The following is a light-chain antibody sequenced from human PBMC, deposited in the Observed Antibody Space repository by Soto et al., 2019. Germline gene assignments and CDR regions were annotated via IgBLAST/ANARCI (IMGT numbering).Light chain of an antibody. CDR1: SSDIGHYDY. Sequence: QSALTQPASVSGSPGQSITISCTGTSSDIGHYDYVSWYQQHPGKAPKLMIYHVTYPPAGVSNRYSGSTSSNAASLTIAGLQADDAADYCCCSLNSRHTDVFGSGTKLTVL. V-gene: IGLV2-14*03. CDR2: HVT. CDR3: CSLNSRHTDV. J-gene: IGLJ1*01.